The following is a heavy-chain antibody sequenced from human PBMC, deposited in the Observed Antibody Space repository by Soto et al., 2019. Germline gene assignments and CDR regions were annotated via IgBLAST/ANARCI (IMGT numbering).Heavy chain of an antibody. Sequence: QVQLVQSAAEVKKPGSSVKVSCKASGGTFSSYNIGWVRQAPGQGLEWMGRISVLFGAANYARKFQGRVTITADKSTSTAYMELSSLTSEDTAVYYCAQDRSGWYYFDYWGQGTRVTVSS. CDR1: GGTFSSYN. CDR2: ISVLFGAA. V-gene: IGHV1-69*08. CDR3: AQDRSGWYYFDY. J-gene: IGHJ4*02. D-gene: IGHD6-19*01.